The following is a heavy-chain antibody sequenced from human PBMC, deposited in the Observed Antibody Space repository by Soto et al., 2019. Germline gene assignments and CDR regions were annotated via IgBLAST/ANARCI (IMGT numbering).Heavy chain of an antibody. CDR3: ARAAAAGIYYYYGMDV. J-gene: IGHJ6*02. Sequence: PSETLSLTCAVSGGSISSSNWWSWVRQPPGKGLEWIGELYHSGSTNYNPSLKSRVTISVDKSKNQFSLKLSSVTAADTAVYYCARAAAAGIYYYYGMDVWGQGTTVTVSS. CDR2: LYHSGST. CDR1: GGSISSSNW. V-gene: IGHV4-4*02. D-gene: IGHD6-13*01.